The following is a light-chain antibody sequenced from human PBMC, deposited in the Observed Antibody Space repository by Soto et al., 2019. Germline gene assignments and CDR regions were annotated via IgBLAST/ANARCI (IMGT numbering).Light chain of an antibody. CDR1: SSDVGAYNF. V-gene: IGLV2-14*03. CDR2: DVT. Sequence: QSVLTQPASVSGSPGQSITISCTGTSSDVGAYNFVSWYQHHPGKAPKVMIYDVTYRPSGVSNRFSGSKSGNTASLTISGLQAEDEADYYCSSYTRSSILDVVFGGGTKLTVL. CDR3: SSYTRSSILDVV. J-gene: IGLJ2*01.